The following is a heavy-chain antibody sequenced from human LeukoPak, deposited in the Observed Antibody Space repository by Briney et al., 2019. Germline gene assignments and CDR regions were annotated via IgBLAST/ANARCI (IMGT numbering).Heavy chain of an antibody. CDR3: ARGRGRSGGSCYSLTSDAFDI. D-gene: IGHD2-15*01. Sequence: GGSLRLSCAASGFTFSSYSMNWVRQAPGKGLEWVSSISSSRSYIYYADSVKGRFTISRDNAKNSLYLQMNSLRAEDTAVYYCARGRGRSGGSCYSLTSDAFDIWGQGTMVTVSS. CDR2: ISSSRSYI. V-gene: IGHV3-21*01. J-gene: IGHJ3*02. CDR1: GFTFSSYS.